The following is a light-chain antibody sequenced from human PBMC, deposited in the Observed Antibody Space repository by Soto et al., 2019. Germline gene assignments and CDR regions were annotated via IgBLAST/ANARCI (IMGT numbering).Light chain of an antibody. CDR3: SSYTPSSTFVL. V-gene: IGLV2-14*03. CDR1: SSDVGGYNY. CDR2: DVS. Sequence: QSALTQPASVSGSPGQSITISCTGISSDVGGYNYVSWYQQHPGKAPKLMIYDVSNRPSGVSNRFSGSKSGNTASLTISGLQADVESDYYCSSYTPSSTFVLFGGGTKLTVL. J-gene: IGLJ2*01.